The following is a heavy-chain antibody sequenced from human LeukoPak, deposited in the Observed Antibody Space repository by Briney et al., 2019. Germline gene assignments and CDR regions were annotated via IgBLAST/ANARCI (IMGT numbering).Heavy chain of an antibody. CDR2: ISSSGSTI. V-gene: IGHV3-11*01. CDR1: GFTLSDYY. CDR3: ASGSGSYYNVEDYFDY. D-gene: IGHD3-10*01. Sequence: GGSLRLSCAASGFTLSDYYMSWIRQAPGKGLEWVSYISSSGSTIYYADSVKGRFTISRDNAKNSLYLQMNSLRAEDTAVYYCASGSGSYYNVEDYFDYWGQGTLVTVSS. J-gene: IGHJ4*02.